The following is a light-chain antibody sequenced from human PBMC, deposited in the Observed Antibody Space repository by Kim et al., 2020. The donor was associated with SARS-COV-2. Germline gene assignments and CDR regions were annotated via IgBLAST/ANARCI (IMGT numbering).Light chain of an antibody. V-gene: IGKV1-5*03. CDR3: QQYSMSYT. CDR2: RAS. Sequence: LSASLGDRVTITCPASQNINTWLAWYQQQPGNAPNLLIYRASSLQSGVPSRFSGTGSGTEFTLTISGLQPDDFATYYCQQYSMSYTFGQGTKLEI. CDR1: QNINTW. J-gene: IGKJ2*01.